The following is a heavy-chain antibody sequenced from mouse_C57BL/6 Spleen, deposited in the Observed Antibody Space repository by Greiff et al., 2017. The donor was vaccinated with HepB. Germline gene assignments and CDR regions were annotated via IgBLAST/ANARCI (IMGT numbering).Heavy chain of an antibody. CDR3: ARAIRYGGYFDY. CDR2: ISDGGSYT. Sequence: DVMLVESGGGLVKPGGSLKLSCAASGFTFSSYAMSWVRQTPEKRLEWVATISDGGSYTYYPDNVKGRFTISRDNAKNNLYLQMSHLKSEDTAMYYCARAIRYGGYFDYWGQGTTLTVSS. D-gene: IGHD2-14*01. CDR1: GFTFSSYA. J-gene: IGHJ2*01. V-gene: IGHV5-4*03.